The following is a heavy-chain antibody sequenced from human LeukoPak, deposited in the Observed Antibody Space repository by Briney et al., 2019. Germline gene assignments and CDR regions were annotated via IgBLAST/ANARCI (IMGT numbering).Heavy chain of an antibody. J-gene: IGHJ6*02. Sequence: GRSLRLSCAASGFTFSSYAMTWVRQAPGKGLEWVSGISGSGTSTYYADSVKGRFIISRDNSKNTLYLQMNSLRPEDTAVYYCAKTATRVRGYGMDVWGQGTTVTVSS. CDR3: AKTATRVRGYGMDV. V-gene: IGHV3-23*01. D-gene: IGHD2-21*02. CDR2: ISGSGTST. CDR1: GFTFSSYA.